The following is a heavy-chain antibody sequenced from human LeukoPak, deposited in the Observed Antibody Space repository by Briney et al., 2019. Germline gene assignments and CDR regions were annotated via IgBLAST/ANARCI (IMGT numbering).Heavy chain of an antibody. V-gene: IGHV3-21*01. D-gene: IGHD6-13*01. CDR1: GFTFSSYS. CDR3: AREREQQLVIWFDP. CDR2: ISSSSSYI. J-gene: IGHJ5*02. Sequence: GGSLRLSCAASGFTFSSYSMNWVRQAPGKGLEWVSSISSSSSYIYYADSVKGRFTISRDNAKNTLYLQMNSLRAEDTAVYYCAREREQQLVIWFDPWGQGTLVTVSS.